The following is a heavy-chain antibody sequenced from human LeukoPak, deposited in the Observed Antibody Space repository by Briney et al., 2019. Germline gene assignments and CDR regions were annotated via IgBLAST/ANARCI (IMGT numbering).Heavy chain of an antibody. Sequence: ASETLSLTCTVSGGSISGSSYYWGWIRQPPGKGLEWIGSIYYTGSTYYNPSLKSRVTISVDTSKNQFPLKLSSVTAADTAVYYCARQHYDNSGYYRVNFDYWGQGTLVTVSS. CDR2: IYYTGST. CDR3: ARQHYDNSGYYRVNFDY. V-gene: IGHV4-39*01. CDR1: GGSISGSSYY. J-gene: IGHJ4*02. D-gene: IGHD3-22*01.